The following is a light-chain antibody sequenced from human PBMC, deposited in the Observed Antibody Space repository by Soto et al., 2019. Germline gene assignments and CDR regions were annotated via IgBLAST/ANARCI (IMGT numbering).Light chain of an antibody. CDR1: QSISSW. CDR2: KAS. CDR3: QQYNSYSRT. Sequence: DIQMAESPSTLSASGGEGVTITCRASQSISSWLAWYQQKPGKAPKLLIYKASSLESGVPSRFSGSGSGTEFTLTISSLQPDDFATYYCQQYNSYSRTLGQGTKVDIK. J-gene: IGKJ1*01. V-gene: IGKV1-5*03.